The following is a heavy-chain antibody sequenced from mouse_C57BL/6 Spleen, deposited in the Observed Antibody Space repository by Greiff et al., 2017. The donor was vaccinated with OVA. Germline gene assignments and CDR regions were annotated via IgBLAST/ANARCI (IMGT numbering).Heavy chain of an antibody. V-gene: IGHV5-4*01. CDR1: GFTFSSYA. CDR3: ARDLETMVTRFAY. J-gene: IGHJ3*01. CDR2: ISDGGSYT. D-gene: IGHD2-1*01. Sequence: EVHLVESGGGLVKPGGSLKLSCAASGFTFSSYAMSWVRQTPEKRLEWVATISDGGSYTYYPDNVKGRFTISIDNAKNNLYLQMSHLKSEDTAVYYCARDLETMVTRFAYWGQGTLVTVSA.